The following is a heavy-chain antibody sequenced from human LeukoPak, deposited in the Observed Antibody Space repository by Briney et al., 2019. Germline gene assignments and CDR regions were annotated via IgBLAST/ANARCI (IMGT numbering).Heavy chain of an antibody. D-gene: IGHD1-7*01. CDR2: ISSSSTV. V-gene: IGHV3-48*04. Sequence: PGGSLRLSCAASGFTFSSFSMNWVRQAPGKGLEWVSYISSSSTVYYADSVKGRFTISRDNAKNSLYLQMNSLRAEDTAVYYCARAGGGPTTLYWYFDIWGRGTLVTVSS. J-gene: IGHJ2*01. CDR3: ARAGGGPTTLYWYFDI. CDR1: GFTFSSFS.